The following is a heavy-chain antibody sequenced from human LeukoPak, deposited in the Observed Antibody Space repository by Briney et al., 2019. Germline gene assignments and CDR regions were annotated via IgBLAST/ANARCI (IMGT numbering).Heavy chain of an antibody. CDR1: GGTFSSYA. Sequence: ASVKVSCKASGGTFSSYAISWVRQAPGQGLEWMGGIIPIFGTANYAQKFQGRVTITADESTSTAYMELSSLRSGDTAVYYCARVDYGDLRRFDYWGQGTLVTVSS. D-gene: IGHD4-17*01. CDR2: IIPIFGTA. J-gene: IGHJ4*02. CDR3: ARVDYGDLRRFDY. V-gene: IGHV1-69*01.